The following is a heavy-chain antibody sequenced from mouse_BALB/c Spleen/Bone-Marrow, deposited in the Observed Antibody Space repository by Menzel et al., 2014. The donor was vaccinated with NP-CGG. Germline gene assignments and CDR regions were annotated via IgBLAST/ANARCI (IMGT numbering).Heavy chain of an antibody. CDR2: INPRNGRT. D-gene: IGHD1-1*01. CDR3: APYYYGSSYGFYWYFDV. CDR1: GYTFTNYW. J-gene: IGHJ1*01. V-gene: IGHV1S81*02. Sequence: QVQLKQSGAELVKPGASVKLSCKASGYTFTNYWMYWVKQRPGQGLEWIGDINPRNGRTNYNENFKTKATLTVDKSSSTAYMQLSSLTSEDAAVYYCAPYYYGSSYGFYWYFDVWGAGTTVTVSS.